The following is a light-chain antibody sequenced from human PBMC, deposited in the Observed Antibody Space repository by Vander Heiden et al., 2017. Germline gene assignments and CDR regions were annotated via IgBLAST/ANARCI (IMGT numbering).Light chain of an antibody. V-gene: IGLV3-25*03. CDR3: QSADSSGADVV. CDR1: ALPKQY. CDR2: KDS. J-gene: IGLJ2*01. Sequence: SYELTQPPSVSVSPGQTARITCSGDALPKQYAFWYQQKPGQAPVLVMYKDSERSSGIPDRFSGSSSGTTVTLIISGVQAEDEADYYCQSADSSGADVVFGGGTKLTGL.